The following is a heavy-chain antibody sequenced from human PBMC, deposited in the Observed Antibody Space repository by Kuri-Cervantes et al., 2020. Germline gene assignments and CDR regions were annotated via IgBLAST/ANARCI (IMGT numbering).Heavy chain of an antibody. D-gene: IGHD3-9*01. Sequence: GGSLRLSCAASGFTFSSYGMHWVRQAPGKGLEWVAVIWYDGSNKYYADSVKGRFTISRDNSKNTLYLQMNGLRAEDTAVYYCARDLDILTGHGMDVWGQGTTVTVSS. J-gene: IGHJ6*02. V-gene: IGHV3-33*01. CDR2: IWYDGSNK. CDR3: ARDLDILTGHGMDV. CDR1: GFTFSSYG.